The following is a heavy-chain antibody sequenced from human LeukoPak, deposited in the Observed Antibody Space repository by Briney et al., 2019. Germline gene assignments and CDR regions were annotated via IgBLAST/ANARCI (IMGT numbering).Heavy chain of an antibody. V-gene: IGHV3-23*01. Sequence: GGSLRLSCAASGFTFNNYAMNWVRQAPGKGLEWVSSLTDSGDRTYYAASVKGRFTISRDNSKNTLYLQMNSLRAEDTAVYYCAQEGLPITSKPNEAFDVWGQGTMVTVSS. CDR1: GFTFNNYA. CDR2: LTDSGDRT. CDR3: AQEGLPITSKPNEAFDV. D-gene: IGHD3-16*01. J-gene: IGHJ3*01.